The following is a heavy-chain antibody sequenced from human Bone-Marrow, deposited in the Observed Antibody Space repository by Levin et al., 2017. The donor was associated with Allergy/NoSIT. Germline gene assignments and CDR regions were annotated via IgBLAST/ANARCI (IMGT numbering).Heavy chain of an antibody. Sequence: GESLKISCSASGFTFSSYAMHWVRQAPGKGLEYVSAISSNGGSTYYADSVKGRFTISRDNSKNTLYLRMSSLRAEDTAVYYCVKGEINDYSNYFDYWGQGTLVTVSS. CDR3: VKGEINDYSNYFDY. D-gene: IGHD4-11*01. CDR2: ISSNGGST. V-gene: IGHV3-64D*06. CDR1: GFTFSSYA. J-gene: IGHJ4*02.